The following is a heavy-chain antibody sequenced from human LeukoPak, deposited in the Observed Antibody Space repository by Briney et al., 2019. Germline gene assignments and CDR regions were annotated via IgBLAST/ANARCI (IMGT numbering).Heavy chain of an antibody. CDR2: IHPGDSDT. Sequence: GVSLKISCKGSGYSFTNYWIGWVRQMPGKGLEYMGIIHPGDSDTRYSPSFQGQVTISVDRSSSTAYLQWSRLKASDTAMYYCATHPGGLQSGFDNWGQGTLVTVSS. D-gene: IGHD5-24*01. CDR1: GYSFTNYW. CDR3: ATHPGGLQSGFDN. V-gene: IGHV5-51*01. J-gene: IGHJ4*02.